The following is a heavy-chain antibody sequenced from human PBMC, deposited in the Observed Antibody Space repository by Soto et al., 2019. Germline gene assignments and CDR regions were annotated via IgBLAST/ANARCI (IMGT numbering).Heavy chain of an antibody. D-gene: IGHD6-6*01. J-gene: IGHJ3*02. V-gene: IGHV1-69*02. CDR1: GGTFSSYT. CDR2: IIPILGIT. CDR3: ARSSYSSSSKAFDI. Sequence: QVQLVQSGAEVKTPGSSVNVSCKASGGTFSSYTISWVRQAPGQGLEWVGRIIPILGITNYAQEFQGRVTITAEKPTNTAYMGLNSLRSEDTAVYYCARSSYSSSSKAFDIWGQGSMVTVSS.